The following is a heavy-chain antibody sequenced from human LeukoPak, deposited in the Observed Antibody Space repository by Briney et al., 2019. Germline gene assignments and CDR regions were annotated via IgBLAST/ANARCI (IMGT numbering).Heavy chain of an antibody. CDR3: ARDYSEDAYPYYFDY. CDR2: IYSSGGA. Sequence: SETLSLTCTVSGGSISNYYWNWIRQPAGKGLEWIGRIYSSGGANYNPSLKSRVTLSLDTSKNQFSLKLSSVTAADTAVYYCARDYSEDAYPYYFDYRGQGTLVTVSS. D-gene: IGHD2-21*01. CDR1: GGSISNYY. J-gene: IGHJ4*02. V-gene: IGHV4-4*07.